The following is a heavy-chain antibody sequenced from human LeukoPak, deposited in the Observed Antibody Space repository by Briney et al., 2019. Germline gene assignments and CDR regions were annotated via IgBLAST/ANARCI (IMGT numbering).Heavy chain of an antibody. V-gene: IGHV4-39*01. CDR1: GGSIRSSYYY. D-gene: IGHD6-13*01. CDR2: IYDSGST. J-gene: IGHJ4*02. CDR3: ARVSSSWIDY. Sequence: SETLSLTCTVSGGSIRSSYYYWGWIRQPPGKGLEWIGSIYDSGSTYYNPSLKSRVTISVDTSKNQFSLKLNSVTAADTAVYYCARVSSSWIDYWGQGTLVTVSS.